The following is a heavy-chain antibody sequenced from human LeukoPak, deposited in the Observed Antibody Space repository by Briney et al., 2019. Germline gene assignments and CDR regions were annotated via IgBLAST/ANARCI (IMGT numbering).Heavy chain of an antibody. CDR3: ARVDTAMVRVAYYGMDV. V-gene: IGHV3-7*01. CDR1: GFTFSSYW. D-gene: IGHD5-18*01. CDR2: IKQDGSEK. Sequence: GGSLRLSCAASGFTFSSYWMSWGPEAPGKGLEWVAHIKQDGSEKYYVDSVKGRFTISRDNAKNSLYLQMNSLRAEDTAVYYCARVDTAMVRVAYYGMDVWGQGTTVTVSS. J-gene: IGHJ6*02.